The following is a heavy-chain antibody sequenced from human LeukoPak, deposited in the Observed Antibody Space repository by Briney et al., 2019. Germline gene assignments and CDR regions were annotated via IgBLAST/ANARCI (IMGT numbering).Heavy chain of an antibody. CDR1: GFTFSRYS. V-gene: IGHV3-23*01. Sequence: PGRSLRLSCAASGFTFSRYSMAWVRQAPGRGLDWVSTIGGRGGPRTFYADSVKGRFTISRDDSKRMVFLEMSSLGVEDTAVYYCVHDAYSYRYYKYGAFDFWGQGTLVSVSS. CDR2: IGGRGGPRT. J-gene: IGHJ4*02. CDR3: VHDAYSYRYYKYGAFDF. D-gene: IGHD1-26*01.